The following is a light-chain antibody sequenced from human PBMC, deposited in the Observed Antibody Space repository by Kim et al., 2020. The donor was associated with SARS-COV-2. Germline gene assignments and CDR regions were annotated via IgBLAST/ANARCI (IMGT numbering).Light chain of an antibody. J-gene: IGKJ4*01. Sequence: EVVLTQSPATLSLSPGERATLSCRASQSVRSYLAWYQQKPGQAPRLLIHDASNRATGIPARFSGSGSGTDFTLTISSLEPEDFAVYYCQQRSNWPPTFGGGTKVEIK. V-gene: IGKV3-11*01. CDR1: QSVRSY. CDR2: DAS. CDR3: QQRSNWPPT.